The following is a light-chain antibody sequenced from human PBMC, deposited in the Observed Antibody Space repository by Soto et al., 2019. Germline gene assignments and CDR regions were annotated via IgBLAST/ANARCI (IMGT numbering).Light chain of an antibody. V-gene: IGLV2-14*03. J-gene: IGLJ1*01. CDR2: GVT. CDR1: SSDIGGHDD. CDR3: XSYTSDLTPYV. Sequence: QSVLTQPASVSGSPGQSITISCTGTSSDIGGHDDVSWYQQHPGKVPKLLLYGVTDRPSGVSDRFSGSKSGNVASLTISGLQAEDEADYYCXSYTSDLTPYVFGTGTKLTVL.